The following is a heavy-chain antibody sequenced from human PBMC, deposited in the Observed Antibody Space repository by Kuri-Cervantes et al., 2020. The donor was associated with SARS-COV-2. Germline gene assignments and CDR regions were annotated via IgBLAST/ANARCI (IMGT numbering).Heavy chain of an antibody. D-gene: IGHD3-10*01. CDR2: ITDDGGST. CDR3: VKGSAASRPYYFDS. J-gene: IGHJ4*02. Sequence: GGSLRRSCAASGITFSSYAMSWVRQAPGKGLEWVSAITDDGGSTYHADSVKGRFTISRDNSKTTLFLQMNSLRAEDTAVYHCVKGSAASRPYYFDSWGQGTLVTVSS. V-gene: IGHV3-23*01. CDR1: GITFSSYA.